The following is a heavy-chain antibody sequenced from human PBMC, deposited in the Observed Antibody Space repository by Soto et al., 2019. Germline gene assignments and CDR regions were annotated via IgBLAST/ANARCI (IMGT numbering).Heavy chain of an antibody. V-gene: IGHV4-4*07. D-gene: IGHD1-26*01. CDR2: IYTSGST. J-gene: IGHJ6*02. CDR1: GGSISSYY. Sequence: SETLSLTCTVSGGSISSYYWSWIRQPAGKGLEWIGRIYTSGSTNYNPSLKSRVTMSVDTSKNQFSLKLSSVTAADTAVYYCVRGPVVGATVYYYGMDVWGQGTTVTVSS. CDR3: VRGPVVGATVYYYGMDV.